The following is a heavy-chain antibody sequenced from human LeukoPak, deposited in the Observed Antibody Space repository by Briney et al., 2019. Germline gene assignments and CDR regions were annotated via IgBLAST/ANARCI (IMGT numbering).Heavy chain of an antibody. J-gene: IGHJ5*02. CDR1: LDSTTSNF. D-gene: IGHD6-13*01. CDR2: IHRSGSP. V-gene: IGHV4-4*02. CDR3: VRSAAGGWEYNWFDP. Sequence: SEALSLTCTVSLDSTTSNFWSWVRQPPGKGLEWIGEIHRSGSPNYNPSLQSRVTISIDRSRNQIALELSSVTAADTAVYYCVRSAAGGWEYNWFDPWGQGTLVTVSS.